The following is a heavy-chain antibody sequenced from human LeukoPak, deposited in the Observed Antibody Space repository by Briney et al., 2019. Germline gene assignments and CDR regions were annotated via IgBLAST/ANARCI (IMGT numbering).Heavy chain of an antibody. Sequence: GGSLRLSCAASGFTVSRYYMSWVRQAPGKGLEWVSVVYSDGNTYHADSVKGRFSVSRDRSKNTLYLQMNSLRAEDTAMYYCASSSIPGIVAGHDYWGQGTLVTVSS. CDR3: ASSSIPGIVAGHDY. CDR1: GFTVSRYY. J-gene: IGHJ4*02. CDR2: VYSDGNT. V-gene: IGHV3-66*01. D-gene: IGHD5-12*01.